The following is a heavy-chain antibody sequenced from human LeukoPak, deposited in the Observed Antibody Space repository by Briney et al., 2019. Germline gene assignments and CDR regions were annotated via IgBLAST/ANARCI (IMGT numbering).Heavy chain of an antibody. CDR1: GFTFSSNA. V-gene: IGHV3-23*01. D-gene: IGHD4-17*01. Sequence: GGSLRLSCAASGFTFSSNAMTWVRQAPGKGLEWVSAISGSGGSTYYADSVKGRFTISRGNSKNTLYLQMNSLRAEDTAVYYCAKSSTVTAPFDYWGQGTLVTVSS. CDR2: ISGSGGST. CDR3: AKSSTVTAPFDY. J-gene: IGHJ4*02.